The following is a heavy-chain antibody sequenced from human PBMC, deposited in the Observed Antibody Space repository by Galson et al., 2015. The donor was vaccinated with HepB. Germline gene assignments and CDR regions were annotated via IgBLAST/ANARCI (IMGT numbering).Heavy chain of an antibody. CDR3: AKLRLAVAGPNRGDY. V-gene: IGHV3-30*18. J-gene: IGHJ4*02. CDR2: ISYDGSNK. CDR1: GFTFSSYG. D-gene: IGHD6-19*01. Sequence: SLRLSCAASGFTFSSYGMHWVRQAPGKGLEWVAVISYDGSNKYYADSVKGRFTISRDNSKNTLYLQMNSLRAEDTAVYYCAKLRLAVAGPNRGDYWGQGTLFTVSS.